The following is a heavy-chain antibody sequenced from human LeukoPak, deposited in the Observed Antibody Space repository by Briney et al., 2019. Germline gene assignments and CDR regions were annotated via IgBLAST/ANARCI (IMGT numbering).Heavy chain of an antibody. CDR2: INWNGGST. V-gene: IGHV3-20*04. CDR3: ARRAICGGDCYYYYYYYMDV. D-gene: IGHD2-21*02. J-gene: IGHJ6*03. Sequence: PGGSLRLSCAASGFTFDDYGMSWVRQAPGKGLEWVSAINWNGGSTGYADSVKGRFTISRDNAKNSLYLQMNSLRAEDTALYYCARRAICGGDCYYYYYYYMDVWGKGTTVTVSS. CDR1: GFTFDDYG.